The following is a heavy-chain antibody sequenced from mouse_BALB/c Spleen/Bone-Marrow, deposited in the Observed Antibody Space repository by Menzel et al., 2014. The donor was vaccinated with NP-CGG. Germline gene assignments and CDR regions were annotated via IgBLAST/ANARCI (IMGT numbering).Heavy chain of an antibody. D-gene: IGHD6-1*01. V-gene: IGHV2-6-7*01. Sequence: VQGVESGPGLVAPSQSLSITCTVSGFSLTGYGVNWVRQPPGKGLEWLGMIWGDGSTDYNSALKSRLSISKDNSKSQVFLKKRSLQTEDTARYYCARGNTGISLYAMDYRGQGASVTVSS. CDR2: IWGDGST. CDR3: ARGNTGISLYAMDY. CDR1: GFSLTGYG. J-gene: IGHJ4*01.